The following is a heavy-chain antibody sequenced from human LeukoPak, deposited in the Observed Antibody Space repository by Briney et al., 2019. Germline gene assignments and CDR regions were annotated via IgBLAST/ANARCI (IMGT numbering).Heavy chain of an antibody. CDR3: ARAGCSGGSCYSGGLCYYYGMDV. CDR2: IKQDGSEK. V-gene: IGHV3-7*03. Sequence: PGGSLRLSCAASGFTFSSYWMSWVRQAPGKGLEWVANIKQDGSEKYYVDSVKGRFTISRDNAKNSLYLQMNSLRAEDTAVYYCARAGCSGGSCYSGGLCYYYGMDVWGKGTTVTVSS. D-gene: IGHD2-15*01. J-gene: IGHJ6*04. CDR1: GFTFSSYW.